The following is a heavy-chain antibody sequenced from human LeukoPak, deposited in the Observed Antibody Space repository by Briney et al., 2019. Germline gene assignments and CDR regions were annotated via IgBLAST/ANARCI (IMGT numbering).Heavy chain of an antibody. CDR3: ARRLAAAATGFTYYYGMDV. Sequence: GGSLRLSCAASGFTFSGYWMSWVCQAPGKGLEWVANIKQDGSEKYYVASVRGRFTISRDNAKNSLYLQMNSLRAEDTAVYYCARRLAAAATGFTYYYGMDVWGKGTTVTVSS. CDR2: IKQDGSEK. V-gene: IGHV3-7*03. CDR1: GFTFSGYW. D-gene: IGHD6-13*01. J-gene: IGHJ6*04.